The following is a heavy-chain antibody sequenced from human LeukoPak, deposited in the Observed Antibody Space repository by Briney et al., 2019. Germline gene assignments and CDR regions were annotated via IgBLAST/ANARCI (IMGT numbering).Heavy chain of an antibody. CDR1: GGSLNTANYY. CDR3: ARQRADYYYYYVDV. CDR2: IYYSETT. Sequence: PSETLSLTCTVSGGSLNTANYYWGWLRQPPGTGLEWIGSIYYSETTYDNPSLKSRVTMSIETSKNQFSLRLSSVTASDTAVYYCARQRADYYYYYVDVWGEGTTVAVS. J-gene: IGHJ6*03. V-gene: IGHV4-39*01.